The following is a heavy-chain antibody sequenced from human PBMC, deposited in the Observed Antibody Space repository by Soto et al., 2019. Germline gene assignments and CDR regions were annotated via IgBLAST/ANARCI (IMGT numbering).Heavy chain of an antibody. Sequence: GGSLRLSCAASGLTFSSSWMAWVRQTSGKGLEWVANIKQDGSEKYYVDSVKGRFTISRDNAKNSLYLQMNSLRAEDTALYYCARNFHWAFDSWGQGALVTVSS. J-gene: IGHJ4*02. D-gene: IGHD3-16*01. CDR1: GLTFSSSW. CDR2: IKQDGSEK. CDR3: ARNFHWAFDS. V-gene: IGHV3-7*01.